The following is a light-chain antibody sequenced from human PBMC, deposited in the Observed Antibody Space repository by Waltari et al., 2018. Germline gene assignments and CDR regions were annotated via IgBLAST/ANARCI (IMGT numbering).Light chain of an antibody. CDR3: QSYDTSLSVV. CDR2: GVN. J-gene: IGLJ2*01. V-gene: IGLV1-40*01. Sequence: QSVLTQPPSVSGGPGQRVTISCTGGGSNIGAGYAVHWYRQLPGHAPELLIYGVNTRPSGVPDRFFGSLSGTAASLAITGLQAEDEADYSCQSYDTSLSVVFGGGTKLTV. CDR1: GSNIGAGYA.